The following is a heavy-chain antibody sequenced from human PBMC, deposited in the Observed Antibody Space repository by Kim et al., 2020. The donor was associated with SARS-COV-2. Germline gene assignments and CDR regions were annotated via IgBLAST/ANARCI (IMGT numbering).Heavy chain of an antibody. Sequence: GGSLRLSCAASGFTFSSYWMSWVRQAPGKGLEWVANIKQDGSEKYYVDSVKGRFTISRDNAKNSLYLQMNSLRAEDTAVYYCARRVQLWSFRVRRYYYYGMDVWGQGTTVTVSS. CDR2: IKQDGSEK. CDR1: GFTFSSYW. D-gene: IGHD5-18*01. CDR3: ARRVQLWSFRVRRYYYYGMDV. V-gene: IGHV3-7*01. J-gene: IGHJ6*02.